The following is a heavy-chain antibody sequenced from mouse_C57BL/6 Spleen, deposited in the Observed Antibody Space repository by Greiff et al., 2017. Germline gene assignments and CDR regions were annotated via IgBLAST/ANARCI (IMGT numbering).Heavy chain of an antibody. CDR2: INPNNGGT. D-gene: IGHD1-1*01. V-gene: IGHV1-26*01. Sequence: VQLHQSGPELVKPGASVKISCKASGYTFTDYYMNWVKQSHGKSLEWIGDINPNNGGTSYNQKFKGKATLTVDKSSSTAYMELRSLTSEDSAVYYCARGHYYGSSRYFDYWGQGTTLTVSS. J-gene: IGHJ2*01. CDR1: GYTFTDYY. CDR3: ARGHYYGSSRYFDY.